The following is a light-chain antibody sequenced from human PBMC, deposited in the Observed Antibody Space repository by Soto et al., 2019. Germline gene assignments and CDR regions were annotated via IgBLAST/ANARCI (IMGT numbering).Light chain of an antibody. CDR3: QHYNSDRWT. J-gene: IGKJ1*01. V-gene: IGKV1-5*01. CDR1: QSISGW. CDR2: DAS. Sequence: DIQMTQSPSTLSASVGDRVTITCRASQSISGWLAWYQQKPGKAPNLLMYDASSLESGVPSRFSGSGSSTEFTLNISSMHPHEFTTYYCQHYNSDRWTFGKGTKV.